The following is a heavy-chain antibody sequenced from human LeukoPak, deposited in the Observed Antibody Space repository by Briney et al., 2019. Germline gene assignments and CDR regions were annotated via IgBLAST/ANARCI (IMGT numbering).Heavy chain of an antibody. CDR3: ARARYCSSTSCPSHYYYYYMDV. D-gene: IGHD2-2*01. Sequence: GESLKISCKGSGYSFTNYWIGWVRQMPGKGLEWMGIIYPGDSDTRYSPSFQGQVTISADKSISTPYLQWRSLKASDTAMYYCARARYCSSTSCPSHYYYYYMDVWGKGTTVTVSS. V-gene: IGHV5-51*01. J-gene: IGHJ6*03. CDR1: GYSFTNYW. CDR2: IYPGDSDT.